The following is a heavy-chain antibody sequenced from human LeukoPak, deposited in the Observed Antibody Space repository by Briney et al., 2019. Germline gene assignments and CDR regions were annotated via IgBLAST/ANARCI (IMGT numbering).Heavy chain of an antibody. CDR1: GGTFSSYA. Sequence: ASVKVSCEASGGTFSSYAISWVRQAPGQGLEWMGGIIPMFGTVKYAQKFQGRVTITADKSTSTAYMELSSLRSEDTAVYYCASGTTDIVVVPATLRNYYFDYWGQGTLVTVSS. CDR2: IIPMFGTV. V-gene: IGHV1-69*06. CDR3: ASGTTDIVVVPATLRNYYFDY. D-gene: IGHD2-2*01. J-gene: IGHJ4*02.